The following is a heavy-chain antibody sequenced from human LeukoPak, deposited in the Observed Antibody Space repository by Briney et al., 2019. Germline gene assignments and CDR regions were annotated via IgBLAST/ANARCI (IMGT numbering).Heavy chain of an antibody. D-gene: IGHD3-10*01. CDR3: ARSRGDRVWGVRDYYYMDV. CDR1: GGSISSSSYY. V-gene: IGHV4-39*07. J-gene: IGHJ6*03. CDR2: IYYSGST. Sequence: PSETLSLTCTVSGGSISSSSYYWGWIRQPPGKGLEWIGSIYYSGSTYYNPSLRSRVTISVHTSKNQFSLKLSSVTAADTAVYYCARSRGDRVWGVRDYYYMDVWGKGTTVTISS.